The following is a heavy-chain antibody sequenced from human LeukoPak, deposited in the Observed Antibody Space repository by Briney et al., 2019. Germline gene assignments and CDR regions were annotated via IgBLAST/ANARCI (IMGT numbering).Heavy chain of an antibody. CDR3: ARLWGSVGATGFDY. CDR1: GGTFNSYA. D-gene: IGHD1-26*01. J-gene: IGHJ4*02. V-gene: IGHV1-18*01. CDR2: ISAYNGNT. Sequence: ASVKVSCKASGGTFNSYAINWVRQAPGQGLEWMGWISAYNGNTNYAQKFQGRVTMTTDTSTSTAYMELRSLRSDDTAVYYCARLWGSVGATGFDYWGQGTLVTVSS.